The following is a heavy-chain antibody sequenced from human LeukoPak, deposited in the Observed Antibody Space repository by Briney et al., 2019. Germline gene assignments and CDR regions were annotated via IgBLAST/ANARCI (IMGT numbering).Heavy chain of an antibody. V-gene: IGHV3-49*04. CDR1: GFTFGDYA. CDR3: AIARSYDYAKYFDY. D-gene: IGHD4-17*01. CDR2: IRSKAYRGTT. J-gene: IGHJ4*02. Sequence: GGSLRLSCIVSGFTFGDYAMSWVRQAPGKGLEWVGFIRSKAYRGTTEYAASVKGRFTISRDDSKSIAYLQMNSLKTEDTAVYYCAIARSYDYAKYFDYWGQGTLVTVSS.